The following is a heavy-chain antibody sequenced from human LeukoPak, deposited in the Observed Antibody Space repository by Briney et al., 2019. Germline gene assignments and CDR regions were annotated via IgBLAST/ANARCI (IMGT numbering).Heavy chain of an antibody. CDR2: IYYSGST. Sequence: SETLSLTCTVSGGSISSGGYYWSWIRQHPGKGLEWIGYIYYSGSTYYNPSLKSRVTISVDTSKNQFSLKLSSVTAADTAVYYCARDQGKALPAAFDIWGQGTMVTASS. D-gene: IGHD2-15*01. CDR1: GGSISSGGYY. CDR3: ARDQGKALPAAFDI. V-gene: IGHV4-31*03. J-gene: IGHJ3*02.